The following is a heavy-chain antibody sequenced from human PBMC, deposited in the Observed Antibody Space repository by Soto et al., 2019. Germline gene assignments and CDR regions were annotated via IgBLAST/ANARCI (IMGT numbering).Heavy chain of an antibody. CDR1: GYTFTGYY. D-gene: IGHD3-10*01. Sequence: ASVKVSCKASGYTFTGYYMHWLRQAPGQGLEWMGWINPNSGGTNYAQKFQGWVTMTRDTSISTAYMELSRLRSDDTAVYYCARSYYYGSGSYYPNWFDYWGQGTLVTVSS. V-gene: IGHV1-2*04. CDR3: ARSYYYGSGSYYPNWFDY. CDR2: INPNSGGT. J-gene: IGHJ4*02.